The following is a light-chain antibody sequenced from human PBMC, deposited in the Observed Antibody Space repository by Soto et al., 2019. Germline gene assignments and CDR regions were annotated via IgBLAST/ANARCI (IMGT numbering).Light chain of an antibody. V-gene: IGLV1-40*01. CDR3: QSYDSSLSGVV. Sequence: QSVLTQPPSVSGAPGQRVTISCTGSSSNIGAGYDVHWYQQLPGTAPKLLIYGNSNRPSGVPDRFSGSKSGTSAYLAITGLPAEDEADYYCQSYDSSLSGVVFGGGTKVTVL. CDR1: SSNIGAGYD. J-gene: IGLJ2*01. CDR2: GNS.